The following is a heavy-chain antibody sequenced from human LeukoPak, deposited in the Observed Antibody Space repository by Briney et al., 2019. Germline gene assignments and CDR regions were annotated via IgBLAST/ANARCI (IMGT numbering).Heavy chain of an antibody. CDR3: ARGSIVGATFDYFDY. J-gene: IGHJ4*02. CDR2: IKPNSGGT. D-gene: IGHD1-26*01. Sequence: GASVKVSCKASGYTFTGYYMHWVRQAPGQGLEWMGWIKPNSGGTNYAQKFQGRLTMTRDTSISTAYMELSRLRSDDTAVYYCARGSIVGATFDYFDYWGQGTLVTVSS. V-gene: IGHV1-2*02. CDR1: GYTFTGYY.